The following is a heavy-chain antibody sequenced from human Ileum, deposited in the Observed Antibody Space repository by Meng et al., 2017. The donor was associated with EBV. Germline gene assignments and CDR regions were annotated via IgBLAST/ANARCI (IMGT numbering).Heavy chain of an antibody. V-gene: IGHV4-30-4*01. CDR3: AIYAEGAGGKGY. Sequence: QLQLQWSGPGLGKPSQSLSLTCAVSGGSISSCAYHWSWIRQPPGKGLEWIGHSGSPSYNPSLRSRLTISVDPSKNQFSLRLDSATAADTAVYYCAIYAEGAGGKGYWGQGTLVTVSS. D-gene: IGHD6-13*01. CDR1: GGSISSCAYH. J-gene: IGHJ4*02. CDR2: HSGSP.